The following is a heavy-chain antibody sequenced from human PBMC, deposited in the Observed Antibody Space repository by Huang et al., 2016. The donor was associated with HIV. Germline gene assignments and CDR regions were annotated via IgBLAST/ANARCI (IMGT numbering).Heavy chain of an antibody. Sequence: QLQLQESGPGLVKPSETLSLTCTVSGGSISSSSYYWGWIRQPPGKGLEWIGSIYYSGSTYYNPSLKSRVTISVDTSKNQFSLKLSSVTAADTAVYYCARVVAHYYYMDVWGKGTTVTVSS. CDR3: ARVVAHYYYMDV. CDR2: IYYSGST. V-gene: IGHV4-39*01. D-gene: IGHD2-15*01. J-gene: IGHJ6*03. CDR1: GGSISSSSYY.